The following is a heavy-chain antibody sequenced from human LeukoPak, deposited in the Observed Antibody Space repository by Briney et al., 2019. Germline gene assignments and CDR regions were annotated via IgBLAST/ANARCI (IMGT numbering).Heavy chain of an antibody. CDR3: ASSYVSYYDSSGYEVPIDY. D-gene: IGHD3-22*01. CDR2: IIPIFGTA. V-gene: IGHV1-69*05. Sequence: SSVKVSCKASGGTFSSYAISWVRQAPGQGLEWMGRIIPIFGTANYAQKFQGRVTITTDESTSTAYMELSSLRSEDTAVYYCASSYVSYYDSSGYEVPIDYWGQGTLVTVSS. CDR1: GGTFSSYA. J-gene: IGHJ4*02.